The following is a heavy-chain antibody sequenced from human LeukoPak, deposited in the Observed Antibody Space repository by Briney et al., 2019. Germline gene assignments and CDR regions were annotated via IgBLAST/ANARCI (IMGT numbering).Heavy chain of an antibody. V-gene: IGHV1-46*01. CDR3: ARSCSSTSCYVSNWFDP. J-gene: IGHJ5*02. CDR2: INPSGGST. CDR1: GYTFTSYY. D-gene: IGHD2-2*01. Sequence: ASVKVSCKASGYTFTSYYMHWVRQAPGQGLEWMGIINPSGGSTSYAQKFQGRVTMTRDMSTSTVYMELRSLRSDDTAVYYCARSCSSTSCYVSNWFDPWGQGTLVTVSS.